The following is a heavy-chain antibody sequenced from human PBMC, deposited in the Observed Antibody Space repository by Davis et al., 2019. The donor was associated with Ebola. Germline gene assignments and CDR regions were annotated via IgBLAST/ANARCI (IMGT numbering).Heavy chain of an antibody. CDR1: GFTFSSYW. V-gene: IGHV3-7*03. J-gene: IGHJ5*02. Sequence: GGSLRLSCAASGFTFSSYWMSWVRQAPGKGLEWVANIKQDGSEQYYVDSVKGRFTISRDNAKNSLYLQMNSLRAEDTAVYYCASSRYRFLEWLLYNWFDPWGQGTLVTVSS. CDR3: ASSRYRFLEWLLYNWFDP. CDR2: IKQDGSEQ. D-gene: IGHD3-3*01.